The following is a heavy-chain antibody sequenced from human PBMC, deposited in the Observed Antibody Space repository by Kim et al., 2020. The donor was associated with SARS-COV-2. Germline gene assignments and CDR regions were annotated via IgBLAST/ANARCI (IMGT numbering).Heavy chain of an antibody. CDR1: GFTVSSNY. CDR2: IYSGGST. Sequence: GGSLRLSCAASGFTVSSNYMSWVRQAPGKGLEWVSVIYSGGSTYYADSAKGRFTISRDNTKNTQYHQMNSLRAEDTAVYYCARDTPLVDSSGDGGPSRLGGQGTLVTVSS. D-gene: IGHD3-22*01. CDR3: ARDTPLVDSSGDGGPSRL. J-gene: IGHJ4*02. V-gene: IGHV3-66*01.